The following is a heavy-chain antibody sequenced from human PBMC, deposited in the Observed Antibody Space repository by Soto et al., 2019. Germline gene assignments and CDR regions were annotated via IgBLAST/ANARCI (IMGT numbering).Heavy chain of an antibody. D-gene: IGHD2-8*02. V-gene: IGHV3-23*01. Sequence: PLGSLRLSCAASGFTCSSYDMSWVRQAPGKGLEWVSTILVGGSTHYPDSVKGRFTISRDNSKNTVFLQMNSLTAGDTAVYYCAKATATGGGAFDICGQGTMVTVSS. J-gene: IGHJ3*02. CDR3: AKATATGGGAFDI. CDR2: ILVGGST. CDR1: GFTCSSYD.